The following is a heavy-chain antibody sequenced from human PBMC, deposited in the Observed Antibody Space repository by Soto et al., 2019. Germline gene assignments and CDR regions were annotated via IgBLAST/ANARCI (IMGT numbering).Heavy chain of an antibody. Sequence: ASVKVSCKASGYSFTTYYIHWVRQAPGQGLEWMGITNPTGGSATYAQKFQGRVTMTRDTSTSTVFMELNSLRSEDAAVYYCVRDRGWFDPWGQGTQVTVYS. CDR3: VRDRGWFDP. V-gene: IGHV1-46*01. CDR1: GYSFTTYY. CDR2: TNPTGGSA. J-gene: IGHJ5*02.